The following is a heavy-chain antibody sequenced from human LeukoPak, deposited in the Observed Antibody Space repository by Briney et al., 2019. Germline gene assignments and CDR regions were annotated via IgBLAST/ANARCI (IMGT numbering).Heavy chain of an antibody. J-gene: IGHJ4*02. CDR3: VLYYYGSGSPDY. CDR1: GGTFSSYA. CDR2: IIPIFGTA. Sequence: ASVKVSCKASGGTFSSYAISWVRQAPGQGLEWMGGIIPIFGTANYAQKFQGRVTITADESTSTAYMELGSLRSEDTAVYYCVLYYYGSGSPDYWGQGTLVTVSS. D-gene: IGHD3-10*01. V-gene: IGHV1-69*13.